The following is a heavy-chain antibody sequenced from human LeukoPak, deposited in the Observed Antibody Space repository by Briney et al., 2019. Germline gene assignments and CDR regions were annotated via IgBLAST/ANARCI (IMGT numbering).Heavy chain of an antibody. J-gene: IGHJ6*03. CDR2: FDPEDGET. CDR3: ATSGITIDYYYMDV. D-gene: IGHD3-9*01. V-gene: IGHV1-24*01. Sequence: ASVKVSCKVSGYTLTELSMHWVRQGPGKGLEWMGGFDPEDGETIYAQKFQGRVTMTEDTSTDTAYMELSSLRSEDTAVYYCATSGITIDYYYMDVWGKGTTVTVSS. CDR1: GYTLTELS.